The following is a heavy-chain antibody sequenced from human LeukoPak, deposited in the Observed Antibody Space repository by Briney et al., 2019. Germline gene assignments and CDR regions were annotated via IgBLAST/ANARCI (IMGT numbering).Heavy chain of an antibody. V-gene: IGHV4-31*03. CDR1: GGSISSGGYY. Sequence: SESLSLTCTVSGGSISSGGYYWSWIRQHPGKGLEWIGYIYYSGSTYYNPSLKSRVNISVDTSKNQFSLKLSSVTAADTAVYSCARGRASGIAAAGTYYFDYWGQGTLVTVSS. J-gene: IGHJ4*02. D-gene: IGHD6-13*01. CDR2: IYYSGST. CDR3: ARGRASGIAAAGTYYFDY.